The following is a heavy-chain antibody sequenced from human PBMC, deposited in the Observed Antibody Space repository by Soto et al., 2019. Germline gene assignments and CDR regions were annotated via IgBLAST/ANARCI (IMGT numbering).Heavy chain of an antibody. D-gene: IGHD4-17*01. Sequence: PXETLSLTCTVSGGSISSYDWSWIRQPPGKGLEWIGYIYYSGSTNYNPSLKSRVTISVDTSKNQFSLKLSSVTAADTAVYYCARRSFARIKYGDFDYWGQGTLVTVSS. J-gene: IGHJ4*02. CDR1: GGSISSYD. CDR2: IYYSGST. V-gene: IGHV4-59*01. CDR3: ARRSFARIKYGDFDY.